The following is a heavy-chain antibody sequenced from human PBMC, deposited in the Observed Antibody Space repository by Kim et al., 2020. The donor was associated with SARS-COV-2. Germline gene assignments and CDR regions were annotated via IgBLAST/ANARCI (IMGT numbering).Heavy chain of an antibody. J-gene: IGHJ4*02. D-gene: IGHD6-25*01. V-gene: IGHV3-9*01. CDR3: AKKSSDSSVYVYFDF. Sequence: ADSVRARFTNSRDNAKNSLYLQMNSLRKEDTAVYYCAKKSSDSSVYVYFDFWGQGAQVTVAS.